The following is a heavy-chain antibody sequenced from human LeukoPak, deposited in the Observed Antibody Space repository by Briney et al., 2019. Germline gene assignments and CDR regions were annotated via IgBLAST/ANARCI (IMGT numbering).Heavy chain of an antibody. CDR1: GFTFSNYG. D-gene: IGHD2-2*01. CDR3: AKDQMRYCSSTSCSGGFDY. V-gene: IGHV3-30*02. CDR2: IRYDGSNQ. Sequence: GGSLRLSCAASGFTFSNYGMHWVRQAPGKGLEWVAFIRYDGSNQYYVDSVKGRFTISRDNSKNTLFLQMSSLRADDTAVYHCAKDQMRYCSSTSCSGGFDYWGQGAPVTVSS. J-gene: IGHJ4*02.